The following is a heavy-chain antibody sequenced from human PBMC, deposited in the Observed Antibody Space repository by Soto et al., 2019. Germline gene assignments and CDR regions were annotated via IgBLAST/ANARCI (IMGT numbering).Heavy chain of an antibody. CDR2: INPNSGGT. CDR1: GYTFTGYY. D-gene: IGHD2-2*01. Sequence: ASVKVSCKASGYTFTGYYMHWVRQAPGQGLEWMGWINPNSGGTNYAQKFQGRVTMTRDTSISTAYMELSRLRSDGTAVYYCARVRQYQLLYFDYWGQGTLVTVSS. CDR3: ARVRQYQLLYFDY. V-gene: IGHV1-2*02. J-gene: IGHJ4*02.